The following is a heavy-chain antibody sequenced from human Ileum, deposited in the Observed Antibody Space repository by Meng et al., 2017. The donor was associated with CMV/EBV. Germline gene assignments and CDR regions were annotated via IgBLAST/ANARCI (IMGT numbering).Heavy chain of an antibody. D-gene: IGHD2-2*01. CDR3: ARDWNIVVVPAAVHYYYGMDV. V-gene: IGHV3-48*04. J-gene: IGHJ6*02. Sequence: GGSLRLSCAASGFTFSSYSMNWVRQAPGKGLEWVSYISSSSTIYYADSVKGRFTISRDNAKNSLYLQMNSLRAEDTAVYYCARDWNIVVVPAAVHYYYGMDVWGQGTTVTVSS. CDR2: ISSSSTI. CDR1: GFTFSSYS.